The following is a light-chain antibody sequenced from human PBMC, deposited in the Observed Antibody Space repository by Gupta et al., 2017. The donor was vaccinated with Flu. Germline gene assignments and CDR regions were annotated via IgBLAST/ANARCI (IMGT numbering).Light chain of an antibody. CDR2: DAS. V-gene: IGKV3-11*01. Sequence: ATLSLSPGERATRSCRASQNINNYLAWYQQKPGQAPRLLIHDASNRATGIPDRFSGGGSGTDFTLTISIREPEDFVVYYCQQRSDWPPYTFGQGTKLEVK. J-gene: IGKJ2*01. CDR3: QQRSDWPPYT. CDR1: QNINNY.